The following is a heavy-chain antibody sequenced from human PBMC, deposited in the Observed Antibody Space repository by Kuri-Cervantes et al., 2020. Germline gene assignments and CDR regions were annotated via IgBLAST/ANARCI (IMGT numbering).Heavy chain of an antibody. CDR1: GFTFDDYA. V-gene: IGHV3-9*01. CDR3: AKEDSSGWYSGFGYFDY. CDR2: ISWNSGSI. D-gene: IGHD6-19*01. J-gene: IGHJ4*02. Sequence: SLKISCAASGFTFDDYAMHWVRQAPGKGLEWVSGISWNSGSIGYADSVKGRFTISRDNSKNTLYLQMNSLRAEDTAVYYCAKEDSSGWYSGFGYFDYWGQGTLVTVSS.